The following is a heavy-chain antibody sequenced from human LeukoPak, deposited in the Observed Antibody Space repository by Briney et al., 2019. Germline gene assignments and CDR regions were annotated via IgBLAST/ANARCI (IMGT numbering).Heavy chain of an antibody. J-gene: IGHJ6*02. CDR3: QRGRITMVRGATYGMDV. CDR2: INNDGSDT. V-gene: IGHV3-74*01. CDR1: GFTFISYW. Sequence: GGSLRLSCAASGFTFISYWIHWVRQAPGKGLVWVSRINNDGSDTIYADSVRGRFTISRDNAKNTLYLQMNSLRAEDTAVYYCQRGRITMVRGATYGMDVWGQGTTVTVSS. D-gene: IGHD3-10*01.